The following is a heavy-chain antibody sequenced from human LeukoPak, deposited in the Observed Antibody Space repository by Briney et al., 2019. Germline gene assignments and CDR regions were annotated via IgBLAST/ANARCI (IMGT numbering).Heavy chain of an antibody. D-gene: IGHD1-1*01. CDR1: GFTFSSYS. J-gene: IGHJ4*02. V-gene: IGHV3-21*01. CDR2: ISTGSDYI. Sequence: GGSLRLSCAASGFTFSSYSMNWVRQAPGKGLEWVSSISTGSDYIHYADSVKGRFTISRDNARNSLYLQMNSLRAEDTAVYYCARDAVHHRTADSYYFDYWGQGTLVTVSS. CDR3: ARDAVHHRTADSYYFDY.